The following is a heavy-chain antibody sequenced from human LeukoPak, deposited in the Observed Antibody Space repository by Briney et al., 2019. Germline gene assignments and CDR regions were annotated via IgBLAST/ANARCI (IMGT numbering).Heavy chain of an antibody. CDR2: ISGSGDAT. J-gene: IGHJ4*02. V-gene: IGHV3-23*01. CDR3: AKGLWHSISAGDY. Sequence: GGSLRLSCTASGFTFNSYAMNWVRQPPGKGLEWVSAISGSGDATKCADSLKGRFTISRDNSKNTLYLQMDSLRAEDTAIYYCAKGLWHSISAGDYWGQGTLVAVSS. CDR1: GFTFNSYA. D-gene: IGHD1-14*01.